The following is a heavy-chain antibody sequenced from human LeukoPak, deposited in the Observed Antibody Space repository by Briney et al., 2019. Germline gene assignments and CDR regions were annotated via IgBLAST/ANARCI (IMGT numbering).Heavy chain of an antibody. V-gene: IGHV4-59*10. CDR3: AKMVGDTYGIDAFDI. J-gene: IGHJ3*02. Sequence: PPETLSLSCADSGGSISSYYWSWIRQPPGKGLEWVSRIYTGGSSSYNHYFNCGVTMSVDTCENQFPLMLSYVTDAEMAVYYCAKMVGDTYGIDAFDIWGRGTGVPVSS. CDR1: GGSISSYY. CDR2: IYTGGSS. D-gene: IGHD1-26*01.